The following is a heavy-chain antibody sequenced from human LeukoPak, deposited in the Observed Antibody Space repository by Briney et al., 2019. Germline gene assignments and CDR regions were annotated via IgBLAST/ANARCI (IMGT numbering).Heavy chain of an antibody. Sequence: GGSLRLSCAASGFTFSSYAISWVRQAPGKGLEWVSAISGSGGSTYYADSVKGRFTISRDNSKNTLYLQMNSLRAEDTAVYYCAKVGAYSSSWLFDYWGQGTLVTVSS. CDR2: ISGSGGST. CDR3: AKVGAYSSSWLFDY. V-gene: IGHV3-23*01. CDR1: GFTFSSYA. J-gene: IGHJ4*02. D-gene: IGHD6-13*01.